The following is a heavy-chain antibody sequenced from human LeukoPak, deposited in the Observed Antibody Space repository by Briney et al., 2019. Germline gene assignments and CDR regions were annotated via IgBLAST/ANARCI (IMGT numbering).Heavy chain of an antibody. CDR2: INPNSGGT. CDR1: GYTFTGCY. Sequence: ASVKVSCKASGYTFTGCYMHWVRQAPGQGLEWMGWINPNSGGTNYAQKFQGRVTMTRDTSISTAYMELSRLRSDDTAVYYCAKDMDSSSWYGYWGQGTLVTVSS. J-gene: IGHJ4*02. V-gene: IGHV1-2*02. D-gene: IGHD6-13*01. CDR3: AKDMDSSSWYGY.